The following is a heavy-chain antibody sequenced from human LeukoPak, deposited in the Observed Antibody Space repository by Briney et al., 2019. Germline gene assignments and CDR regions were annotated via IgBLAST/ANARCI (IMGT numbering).Heavy chain of an antibody. D-gene: IGHD1-26*01. CDR2: IIPMYGTT. CDR3: ARRSLVRTVGYYYGMDV. V-gene: IGHV1-69*05. Sequence: SVKVSCKASGGTLRRFAFSWVRQAPGQGLEWMGAIIPMYGTTEYAQKFQGRVTISTDESTSTAYMKLRSLTSEDTAVYYCARRSLVRTVGYYYGMDVWGQGTTVTVSS. CDR1: GGTLRRFA. J-gene: IGHJ6*02.